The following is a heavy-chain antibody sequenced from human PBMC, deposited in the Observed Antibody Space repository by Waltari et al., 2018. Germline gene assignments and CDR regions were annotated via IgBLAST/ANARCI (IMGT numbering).Heavy chain of an antibody. V-gene: IGHV4-59*01. Sequence: QVQLQESGPGLVKPSETLSITCTVSGGSISSYYWSWFRQPPGKGLEWIGYIYYSGGTNTTPTPKSRVTISVDTSKNQFSLKLSSVTAADTAVYYCARALNYWGQGTLVTVSS. CDR1: GGSISSYY. CDR2: IYYSGGT. CDR3: ARALNY. J-gene: IGHJ4*02.